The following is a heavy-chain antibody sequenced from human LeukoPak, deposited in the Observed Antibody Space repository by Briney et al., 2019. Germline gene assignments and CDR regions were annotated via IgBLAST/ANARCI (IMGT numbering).Heavy chain of an antibody. Sequence: SETLSLTCTASGGSISSYYWSWIRQPPGKGLEWIGYIYYSGSTNYNPSLKSRVTISVDTSKNQFSLKLSSATAADTAVYYCARGSSGYSYGTDFDYWGQGTLVTVSS. CDR1: GGSISSYY. D-gene: IGHD5-18*01. V-gene: IGHV4-59*01. CDR2: IYYSGST. J-gene: IGHJ4*02. CDR3: ARGSSGYSYGTDFDY.